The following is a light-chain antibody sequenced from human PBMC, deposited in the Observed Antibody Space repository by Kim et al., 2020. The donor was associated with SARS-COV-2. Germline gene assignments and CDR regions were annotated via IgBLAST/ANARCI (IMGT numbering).Light chain of an antibody. CDR2: KDS. V-gene: IGLV3-25*03. J-gene: IGLJ2*01. Sequence: VSPGQPARITCSGDALPKQYADWYQRKPGQAPVLVIYKDSERPSGIPERFSGSSSGTTVTLTISGVQAEDEADYYCQSADSSVTVVFGGGTKLTVL. CDR1: ALPKQY. CDR3: QSADSSVTVV.